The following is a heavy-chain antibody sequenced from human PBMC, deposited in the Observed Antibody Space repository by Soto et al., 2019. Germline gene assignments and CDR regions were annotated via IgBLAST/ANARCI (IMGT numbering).Heavy chain of an antibody. V-gene: IGHV2-26*01. CDR3: ARIRAVEMATIIDY. J-gene: IGHJ4*02. Sequence: QVTLKESGPVLVKPTETLTLTCTVSGFSLSNARMGVSWIRQPPGKALEGLAHIFSNDEKSYSTSLTSRLTISKDTSKSQVVLTMTNMDPVDTATYYCARIRAVEMATIIDYWGQGTLVTVSS. CDR2: IFSNDEK. CDR1: GFSLSNARMG. D-gene: IGHD5-12*01.